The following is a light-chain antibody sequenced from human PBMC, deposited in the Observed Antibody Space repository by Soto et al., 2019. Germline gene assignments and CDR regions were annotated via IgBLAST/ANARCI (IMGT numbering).Light chain of an antibody. CDR1: QSSRNW. CDR3: QQYNSSSFG. CDR2: DAS. Sequence: DIQMTQSPSTLSASVGDRVTITCRASQSSRNWLAWYQQKPGKAPKLLIYDASTLDSGVPSRFGGSGSGTEFTLTITSLQLADFATYHCQQYNSSSFGFGPGTKVDL. J-gene: IGKJ3*01. V-gene: IGKV1-5*01.